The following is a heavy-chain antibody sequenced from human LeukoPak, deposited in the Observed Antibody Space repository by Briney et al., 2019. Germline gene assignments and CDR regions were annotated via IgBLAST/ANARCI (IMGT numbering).Heavy chain of an antibody. CDR2: INPNSGGT. CDR3: ARESPRGYSGYDPTFDY. CDR1: GFTFSSYG. Sequence: GGSLRLSCAASGFTFSSYGMHWVRQAPGQGLEWMGWINPNSGGTNYAQKFQGRVTMTRDTSISTAYMELSRLRSDDTAVYYCARESPRGYSGYDPTFDYWGQGTLVTVSS. D-gene: IGHD5-12*01. J-gene: IGHJ4*02. V-gene: IGHV1-2*02.